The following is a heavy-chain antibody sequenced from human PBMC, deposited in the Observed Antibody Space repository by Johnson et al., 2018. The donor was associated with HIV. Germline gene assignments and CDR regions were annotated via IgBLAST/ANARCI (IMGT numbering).Heavy chain of an antibody. Sequence: VQLVESGGGLVKPGGSLRLSCAASGFTFSSYDMHWVRQATGKGLEWVSAIGTAGDTYYPGSVKGRFTISRENAKNSLYLQMNSLRAGDTAVYYCAKDAGNDFRGLDAFDIWGQGTMVTVSS. CDR2: IGTAGDT. V-gene: IGHV3-13*01. CDR1: GFTFSSYD. J-gene: IGHJ3*02. CDR3: AKDAGNDFRGLDAFDI. D-gene: IGHD3-3*01.